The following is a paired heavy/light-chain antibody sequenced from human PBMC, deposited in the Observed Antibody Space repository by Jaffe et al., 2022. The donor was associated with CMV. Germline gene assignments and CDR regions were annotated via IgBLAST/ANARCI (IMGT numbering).Light chain of an antibody. CDR1: SSDVGSYNL. CDR3: CSYAGSSTFPV. CDR2: EVS. V-gene: IGLV2-23*02. Sequence: QSALTQPASVSGSPGQSITISCTGTSSDVGSYNLVSWYQQHPGKAPKLMIYEVSKRPSGVSNRFSGSKSGNTASLTISGLQAEDEADYYCCSYAGSSTFPVFGTGTKVTVL. J-gene: IGLJ1*01.
Heavy chain of an antibody. V-gene: IGHV1-69*01. CDR3: ARDGRSYYYDSSGYGPFDY. D-gene: IGHD3-22*01. Sequence: QVQLVQSGAEVKKPGSSVKVSCKASGGTFSSYAISWVRQAPGQGLEWMGGIIPIFGTANYAQKFQGRVTITADESTSTAYMELSSLRSEDTAVYYCARDGRSYYYDSSGYGPFDYWGQGTLVTVSS. CDR1: GGTFSSYA. J-gene: IGHJ4*02. CDR2: IIPIFGTA.